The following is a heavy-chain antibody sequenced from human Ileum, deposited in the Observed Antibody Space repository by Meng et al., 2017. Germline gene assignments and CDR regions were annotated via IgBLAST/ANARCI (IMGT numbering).Heavy chain of an antibody. D-gene: IGHD2-2*01. V-gene: IGHV4-4*02. J-gene: IGHJ5*01. Sequence: QGRLEGSGPGQVMPSVTLSLTVAGAGGSSSRSNRWNLCRQAPGKGLELIGEIYHSGSPNYNPSLKSRVTISVDKSQNQFSLKLNSVTAADTAVYYCARVVGGPASMSGWFDPWGQGTLVTVSS. CDR2: IYHSGSP. CDR3: ARVVGGPASMSGWFDP. CDR1: GGSSSRSNR.